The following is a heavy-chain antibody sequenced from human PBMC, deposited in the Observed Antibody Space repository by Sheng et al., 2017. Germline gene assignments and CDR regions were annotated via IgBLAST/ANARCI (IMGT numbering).Heavy chain of an antibody. J-gene: IGHJ4*02. V-gene: IGHV3-23*01. CDR2: ISGSGGST. CDR3: AKWARVAYSSSSTVADCFDY. CDR1: GFTFSNYA. D-gene: IGHD6-6*01. Sequence: EVQLLESGGGLVQPGGSLRLSCAASGFTFSNYAMSWVRQAPGKGLEWVSGISGSGGSTYYADSVKGRFTISRDNSKNTLYLQMNSLRAEDTAVYYCAKWARVAYSSSSTVADCFDYWGQGTLVTVSS.